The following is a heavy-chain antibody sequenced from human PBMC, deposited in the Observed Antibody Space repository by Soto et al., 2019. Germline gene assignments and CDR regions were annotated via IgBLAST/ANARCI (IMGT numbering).Heavy chain of an antibody. D-gene: IGHD2-2*02. CDR2: IWYDGSNK. Sequence: PGGSLRLSCAASGFTFSSYGMHWVRQAPGKGLEWVAVIWYDGSNKYYADSVKGRFTISRDNSKNTLYLQMNSLRAEDTAVYYCARESYCSSTSCYTAFDYWGQGTLVTVSS. CDR3: ARESYCSSTSCYTAFDY. CDR1: GFTFSSYG. V-gene: IGHV3-33*01. J-gene: IGHJ4*02.